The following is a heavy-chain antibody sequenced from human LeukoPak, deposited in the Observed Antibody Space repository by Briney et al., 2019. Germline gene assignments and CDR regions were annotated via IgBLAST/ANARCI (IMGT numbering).Heavy chain of an antibody. J-gene: IGHJ4*02. CDR3: ARDSYGFDY. CDR2: ISYHGNNK. Sequence: PGGSLRLSCAASGFTFSLDGMHGVRQAPGKGLEWVAVISYHGNNKYYADSVKGRFTISRDNAKNSLYLQMNSLRAEDTAVYYCARDSYGFDYWGQRTLVTVSS. CDR1: GFTFSLDG. D-gene: IGHD5-18*01. V-gene: IGHV3-30*03.